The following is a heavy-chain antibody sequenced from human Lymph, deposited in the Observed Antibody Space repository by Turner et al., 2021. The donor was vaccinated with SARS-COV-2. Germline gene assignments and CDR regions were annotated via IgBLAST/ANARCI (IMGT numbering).Heavy chain of an antibody. CDR2: TSYDGSNK. Sequence: QVQLVESGGGVVQPGRYLRGSCAASGFSLSSYAFHWVRQAPGKGLEWVALTSYDGSNKYYADSVKGRFTISRDNSKSTLYLQMNSLRPEDTAVYYCAIDALKKEVAGTSDNWFDPWGQGTLVTVSS. D-gene: IGHD6-19*01. J-gene: IGHJ5*02. CDR1: GFSLSSYA. CDR3: AIDALKKEVAGTSDNWFDP. V-gene: IGHV3-30-3*01.